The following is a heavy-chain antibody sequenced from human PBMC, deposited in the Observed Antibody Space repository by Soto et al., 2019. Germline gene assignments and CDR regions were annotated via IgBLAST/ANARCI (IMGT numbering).Heavy chain of an antibody. CDR2: IYYIGSN. D-gene: IGHD3-22*01. CDR1: GGSISRGGYY. V-gene: IGHV4-30-4*01. Sequence: SETLSLTCTVSGGSISRGGYYWSWIRHPPGNGLEWIGYIYYIGSNYYNPSLKSRLTISVETSRNQLSLKLSSVTAADTAVYYCARPFDDSSGYYGALGYWGQGTLIAV. J-gene: IGHJ4*02. CDR3: ARPFDDSSGYYGALGY.